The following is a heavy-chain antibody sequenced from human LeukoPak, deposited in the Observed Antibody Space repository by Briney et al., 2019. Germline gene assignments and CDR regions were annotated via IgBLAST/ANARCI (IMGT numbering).Heavy chain of an antibody. CDR2: IRTKANNYAT. D-gene: IGHD3-10*01. CDR1: GFMFSGSP. V-gene: IGHV3-73*01. Sequence: GGSLRLSCAASGFMFSGSPMHWVRQASGKGLEWVGHIRTKANNYATIYAASVKGRFTISRDDSKNTAYLQMNSLKTEDTAVYYCARPSQYGSGTDYYFDSWGQGALVTVSS. CDR3: ARPSQYGSGTDYYFDS. J-gene: IGHJ4*02.